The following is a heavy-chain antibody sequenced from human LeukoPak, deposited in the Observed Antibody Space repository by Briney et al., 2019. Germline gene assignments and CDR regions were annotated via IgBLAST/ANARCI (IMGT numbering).Heavy chain of an antibody. CDR3: GRDRGRYYDSRGFYWGYYFDS. V-gene: IGHV3-23*01. Sequence: GGSPILSCACSGFTFSTYAVTWLRQAPGEGLECGSTRRCSDDSTYYADYVKGRFPISRDNSKDTLYLQMSSMRVDDTDVYYCGRDRGRYYDSRGFYWGYYFDSWGQGILVTVST. CDR1: GFTFSTYA. J-gene: IGHJ4*02. D-gene: IGHD3-22*01. CDR2: RRCSDDST.